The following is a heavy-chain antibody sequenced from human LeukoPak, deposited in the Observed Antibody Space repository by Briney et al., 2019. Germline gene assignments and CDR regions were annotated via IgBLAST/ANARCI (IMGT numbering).Heavy chain of an antibody. Sequence: SQTLSLTCAVYGGSFSGYYWSWIRQPPGKGLEWIGEINHRGSTNYNPSLKSRVTISVDTSKSQFSLKLNSVTAADTAVYYCARDSEVDSSSWYLKYWGQGTLVTVSS. CDR1: GGSFSGYY. J-gene: IGHJ4*02. CDR2: INHRGST. D-gene: IGHD6-13*01. CDR3: ARDSEVDSSSWYLKY. V-gene: IGHV4-34*01.